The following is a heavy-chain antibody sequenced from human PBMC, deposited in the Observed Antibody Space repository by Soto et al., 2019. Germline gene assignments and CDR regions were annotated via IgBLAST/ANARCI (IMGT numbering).Heavy chain of an antibody. CDR1: GGSISSSSYY. V-gene: IGHV4-39*01. CDR2: IYYSGST. D-gene: IGHD6-13*01. Sequence: QLQLQESGPGLVKPSETLSLTCTVSGGSISSSSYYWGWIRQPPGKGLEWIGSIYYSGSTYYNPSRKSRVTISVDTSKNQFSLKLSSVTAADTAVYYCARHWSLFSSSWDSNFDYWGQGTLVTVSS. CDR3: ARHWSLFSSSWDSNFDY. J-gene: IGHJ4*02.